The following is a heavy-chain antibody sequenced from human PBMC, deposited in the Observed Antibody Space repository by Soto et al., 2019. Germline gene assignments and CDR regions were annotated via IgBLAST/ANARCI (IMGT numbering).Heavy chain of an antibody. Sequence: QVQLVESGGGVVQPGRSLRLSCAASGFTFSSYAMHWVRQAPGKGLEWVAVISYDGSNKYYADSVKGRFTISRDNSKNTLYLQMNSLRADDTAVYYCASPSITIFGVVTDYWGQGTLVTVSS. J-gene: IGHJ4*02. CDR1: GFTFSSYA. CDR3: ASPSITIFGVVTDY. CDR2: ISYDGSNK. V-gene: IGHV3-30-3*01. D-gene: IGHD3-3*01.